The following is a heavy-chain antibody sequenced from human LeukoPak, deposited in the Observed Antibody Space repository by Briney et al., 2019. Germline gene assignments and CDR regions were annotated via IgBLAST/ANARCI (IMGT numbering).Heavy chain of an antibody. CDR3: ARGSRIAAAGSHYYYMDV. V-gene: IGHV1-8*01. J-gene: IGHJ6*03. D-gene: IGHD6-13*01. Sequence: ASVKVSCKASGYTFTSYDINWVRQATGQGLEWMGWINPNSGNTGYAQKFQGRVTMTRNPSLGTAYMELSSLRSEATAVYYCARGSRIAAAGSHYYYMDVWGKGTTVTVSS. CDR2: INPNSGNT. CDR1: GYTFTSYD.